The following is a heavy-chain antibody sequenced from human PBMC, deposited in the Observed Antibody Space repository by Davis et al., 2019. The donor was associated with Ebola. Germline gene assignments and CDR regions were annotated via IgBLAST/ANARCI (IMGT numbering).Heavy chain of an antibody. V-gene: IGHV3-30*03. J-gene: IGHJ4*02. D-gene: IGHD5-18*01. CDR2: ISYDGSNK. CDR3: ARATAQDY. Sequence: GGSLRLSCAASGFTFSSYVMHWVRQAPGKGLEWVAVISYDGSNKYYADSVKGRFTISRDNSKNTLYLQMNSLRAEDTAVYYCARATAQDYWGQGTLVTVSS. CDR1: GFTFSSYV.